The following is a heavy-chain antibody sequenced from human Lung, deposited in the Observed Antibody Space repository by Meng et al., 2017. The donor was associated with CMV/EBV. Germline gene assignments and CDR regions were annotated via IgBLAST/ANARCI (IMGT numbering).Heavy chain of an antibody. CDR3: ARVRQGVADHYFDY. J-gene: IGHJ4*02. CDR2: ISRSGSYE. D-gene: IGHD2-21*01. V-gene: IGHV3-21*01. Sequence: GESLKISCAASGITLSTYSMSWVRQAPGKGLEWVSSISRSGSYEYYADSVKGRFAIPRDNAKNSLYLQMNSLRVEDTAVYYCARVRQGVADHYFDYWGQGTLVTVSS. CDR1: GITLSTYS.